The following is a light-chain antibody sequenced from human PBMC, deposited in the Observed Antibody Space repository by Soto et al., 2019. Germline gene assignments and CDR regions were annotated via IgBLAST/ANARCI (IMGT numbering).Light chain of an antibody. Sequence: EIVLTHSPGTLSWSPGERATLSCRASQRVSSHSLAWYQQKPGQAPRTLIYGASSRATGIPDRFSASGSGTDFTLTISRLEPEDFAVYYCHHYPRSSWTFGQGTKVEVK. J-gene: IGKJ1*01. CDR2: GAS. CDR1: QRVSSHS. CDR3: HHYPRSSWT. V-gene: IGKV3-20*01.